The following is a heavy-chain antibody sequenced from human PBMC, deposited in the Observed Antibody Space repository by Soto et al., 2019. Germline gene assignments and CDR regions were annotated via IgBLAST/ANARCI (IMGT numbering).Heavy chain of an antibody. D-gene: IGHD3-10*01. CDR1: GFTFSSYA. V-gene: IGHV3-23*01. Sequence: PGGSLRLSCAASGFTFSSYAMSWVRQAPGKGLEWVSAISGSGGSTYYADSVKGRFTISRDNSKNTLYLQMNSLRAEDTAVYYCAKDTLTEWFGETISPPFFDYWGQGTLVTVSS. CDR2: ISGSGGST. J-gene: IGHJ4*02. CDR3: AKDTLTEWFGETISPPFFDY.